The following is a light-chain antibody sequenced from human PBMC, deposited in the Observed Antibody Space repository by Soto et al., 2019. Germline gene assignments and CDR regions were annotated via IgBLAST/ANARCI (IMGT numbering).Light chain of an antibody. V-gene: IGLV2-14*01. J-gene: IGLJ3*02. Sequence: QSALTQPASVSGSAGQSITISCSGAMRDVGAYNLVSWYQQNPGTAPKLIIYEVRNRPSGISSRFSGSRSGNTASLTISGLQPEDECDYYCSAYTARSPLVFGGGTKLAVL. CDR1: MRDVGAYNL. CDR3: SAYTARSPLV. CDR2: EVR.